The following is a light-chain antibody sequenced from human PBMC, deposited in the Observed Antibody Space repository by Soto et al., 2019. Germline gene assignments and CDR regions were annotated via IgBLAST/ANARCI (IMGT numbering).Light chain of an antibody. Sequence: EIVLTQSPGTLSLSPGERATLSCRASQSVSSSYLAWYQQKPGQAPRLLIYGASSRATGIPDRFSGSGSGTDFTLTISRLEPEDFAVYYCQQYGSSTGTLGPGPKVDI. J-gene: IGKJ1*01. CDR1: QSVSSSY. V-gene: IGKV3-20*01. CDR2: GAS. CDR3: QQYGSSTGT.